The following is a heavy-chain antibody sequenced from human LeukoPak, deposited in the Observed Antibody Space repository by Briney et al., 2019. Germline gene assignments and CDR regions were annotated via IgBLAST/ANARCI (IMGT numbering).Heavy chain of an antibody. J-gene: IGHJ4*02. D-gene: IGHD2-2*01. Sequence: AASVKVSCKASGYTFTSYAMHWVRQAPGQRLEWMGWINAGNGNTKYSQKFQGRVTITRDTSASTAYMELSRLRSDDTAVYYCARVNVVPAANFFDYWGQGTLVTVSS. CDR2: INAGNGNT. CDR1: GYTFTSYA. CDR3: ARVNVVPAANFFDY. V-gene: IGHV1-3*01.